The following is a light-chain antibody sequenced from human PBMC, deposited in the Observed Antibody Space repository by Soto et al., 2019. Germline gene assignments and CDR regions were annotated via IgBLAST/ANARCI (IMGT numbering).Light chain of an antibody. J-gene: IGKJ5*01. V-gene: IGKV3-15*01. CDR2: GAS. Sequence: IVMAKSPGTLAVSPGERATLSCRASQSVSSNLAWYQQKPGQAPRVLIYGASTRAPGIPARFSGSGSETEFTLTISSLQSEDFAVYYCQQYNNWLPITFGQGTLLEIK. CDR1: QSVSSN. CDR3: QQYNNWLPIT.